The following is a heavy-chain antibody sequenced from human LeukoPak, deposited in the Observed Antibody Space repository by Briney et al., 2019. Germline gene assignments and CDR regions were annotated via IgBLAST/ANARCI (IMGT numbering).Heavy chain of an antibody. J-gene: IGHJ2*01. CDR3: AKDRANWDWYFDL. CDR1: GLTFRNYA. Sequence: PGGSLRLSCAASGLTFRNYAMSWVRQAPGKGLEWVSVISGSGGSTYYADSVKGRFTISRDNSKNTLYLQMNSLRAEDTAVYYCAKDRANWDWYFDLWGRGTLVTVSS. CDR2: ISGSGGST. D-gene: IGHD7-27*01. V-gene: IGHV3-23*01.